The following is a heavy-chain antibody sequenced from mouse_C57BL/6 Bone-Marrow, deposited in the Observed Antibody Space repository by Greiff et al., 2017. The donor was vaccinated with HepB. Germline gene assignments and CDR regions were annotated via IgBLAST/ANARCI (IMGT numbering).Heavy chain of an antibody. D-gene: IGHD1-1*01. Sequence: EVKLVESGGDLVKPGGSLKLSCAASGFTFSSYGMSWVRQTPDKRLEWVATISSGGSYTYYPDSVKGRFTISRDNAKNTLYLQMSSLKSEDTAMYYCASLYYGSSYWFAYWGQGTLVTVSA. J-gene: IGHJ3*01. V-gene: IGHV5-6*01. CDR2: ISSGGSYT. CDR1: GFTFSSYG. CDR3: ASLYYGSSYWFAY.